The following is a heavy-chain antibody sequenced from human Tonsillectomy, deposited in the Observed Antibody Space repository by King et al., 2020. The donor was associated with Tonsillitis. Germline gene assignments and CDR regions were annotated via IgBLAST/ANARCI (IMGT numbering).Heavy chain of an antibody. D-gene: IGHD3-9*01. J-gene: IGHJ4*02. CDR2: ISSSSRYT. Sequence: VQLVESGGGLVKPGGSLRLSCAASGFTFSDYYMSWIRQPPGKGLEWVSYISSSSRYTKYADSVKGRFTISRDNAKNSLYLQMNSLRAEDTAVYYCASEPDILTGPRNYYFDYWGQGTLVTVSS. CDR1: GFTFSDYY. CDR3: ASEPDILTGPRNYYFDY. V-gene: IGHV3-11*06.